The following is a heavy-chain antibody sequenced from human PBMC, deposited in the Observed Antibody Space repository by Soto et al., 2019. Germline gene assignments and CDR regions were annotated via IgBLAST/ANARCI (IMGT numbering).Heavy chain of an antibody. J-gene: IGHJ4*02. CDR3: AKDYLRSSGND. CDR1: GGSVSSGSYY. D-gene: IGHD5-12*01. V-gene: IGHV4-61*03. CDR2: IYNSGST. Sequence: SETLSLTCTVSGGSVSSGSYYWSWIRQPPGKGLEWIGYIYNSGSTNYNPSLKSRVTISVDTSKNHFSLRMSSVTAADTAVYYCAKDYLRSSGNDWGQGTLVTVSS.